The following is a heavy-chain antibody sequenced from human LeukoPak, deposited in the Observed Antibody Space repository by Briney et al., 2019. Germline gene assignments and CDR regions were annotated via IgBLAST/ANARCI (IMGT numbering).Heavy chain of an antibody. CDR2: INHSGST. Sequence: PSETLSLTCAVYGGSSSGYYWSWIRQPPGKGLEWIGEINHSGSTNYNPSLKSRVTISVDTSKNQFSLKLSSVTAADTAVYYCARGETYCSGGSCYWHYFDYWGQGTLVTVSS. CDR1: GGSSSGYY. CDR3: ARGETYCSGGSCYWHYFDY. D-gene: IGHD2-15*01. V-gene: IGHV4-34*01. J-gene: IGHJ4*02.